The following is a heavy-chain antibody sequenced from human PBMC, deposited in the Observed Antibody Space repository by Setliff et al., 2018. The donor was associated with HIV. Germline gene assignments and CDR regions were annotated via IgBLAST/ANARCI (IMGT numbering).Heavy chain of an antibody. V-gene: IGHV1-2*06. CDR3: ARQDHSSVNSGSLYAFNV. J-gene: IGHJ3*01. CDR1: GYTFTAYY. Sequence: ASVKVSCKASGYTFTAYYIHWVRQAPGHGLQLMGRIEPSSGGTNYIQKFQGRVTITRDTSIYTVYMELTGLTSDDTAVYYCARQDHSSVNSGSLYAFNVWGQGTMVTVSS. D-gene: IGHD3-22*01. CDR2: IEPSSGGT.